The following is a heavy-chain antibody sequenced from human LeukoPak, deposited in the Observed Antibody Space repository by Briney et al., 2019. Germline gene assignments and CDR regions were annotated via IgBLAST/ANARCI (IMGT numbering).Heavy chain of an antibody. J-gene: IGHJ4*02. D-gene: IGHD3-22*01. CDR3: AKDREIVVRSLDY. Sequence: GGSLRLSCAASGSTFSSYAMSWVRQAPGKGLEWVSGISGSGGSTYYADSVKGRFTMSRDNSKNTLYLQMNSLRAEDTAVYYCAKDREIVVRSLDYWGQGTLVTVSS. CDR2: ISGSGGST. V-gene: IGHV3-23*01. CDR1: GSTFSSYA.